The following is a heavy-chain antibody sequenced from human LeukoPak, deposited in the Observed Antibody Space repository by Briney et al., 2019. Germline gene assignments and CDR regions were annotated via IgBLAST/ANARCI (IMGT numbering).Heavy chain of an antibody. Sequence: GGSLRLSCAASGFTFSSYAMSWVRQAPGKGLEWVSAISGSGGSTYYADSVKGRFTISRDNSKNTLYLQKNSLRAEDTAVYYCAKDREGGYSYGDRYFDYWGQGTLVTVSS. CDR2: ISGSGGST. J-gene: IGHJ4*02. V-gene: IGHV3-23*01. CDR1: GFTFSSYA. D-gene: IGHD5-18*01. CDR3: AKDREGGYSYGDRYFDY.